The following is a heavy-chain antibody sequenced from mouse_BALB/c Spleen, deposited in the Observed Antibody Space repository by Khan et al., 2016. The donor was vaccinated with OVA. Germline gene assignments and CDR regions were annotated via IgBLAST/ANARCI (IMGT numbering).Heavy chain of an antibody. D-gene: IGHD1-1*01. J-gene: IGHJ2*01. CDR1: GFSFSTYS. V-gene: IGHV5-6-4*01. CDR2: ISTGGSYT. Sequence: EVQLVESGGGLVRPGGSLKLSCAASGFSFSTYSMSWVRQTPEKRLEWVATISTGGSYTYYTDSVRGRFTISRDNAKNTLYLQMSSLKSEDTAMYYCKRHRSYYSSNPYFDYWGQGTTLTVSS. CDR3: KRHRSYYSSNPYFDY.